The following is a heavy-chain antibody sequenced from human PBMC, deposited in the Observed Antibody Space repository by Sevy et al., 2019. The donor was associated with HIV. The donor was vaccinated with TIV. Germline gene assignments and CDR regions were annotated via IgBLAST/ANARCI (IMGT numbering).Heavy chain of an antibody. CDR1: GYTFTSYD. V-gene: IGHV1-8*03. CDR3: ARRGVTPLHY. Sequence: ASVKVSCKASGYTFTSYDISWVRQASGQGLEWMGWINPNIGNTDYAQKFHGRVTITRNTSISTVYMELRSLRSEDTAVYYCARRGVTPLHYWGQGTLVTVSS. CDR2: INPNIGNT. J-gene: IGHJ4*02. D-gene: IGHD3-3*01.